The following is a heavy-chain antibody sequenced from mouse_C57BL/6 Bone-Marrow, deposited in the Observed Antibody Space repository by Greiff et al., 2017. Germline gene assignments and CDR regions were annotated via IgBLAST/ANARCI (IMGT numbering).Heavy chain of an antibody. CDR2: ISSGGDYI. Sequence: EVKLQESGEGLVKPGGSLKLSCAASGFTFSSYAMSWVRQTPEKRLEWVAYISSGGDYIYYADTVKGRFTISRDNARNTLYLQMSSLKSEDTAMYYCTRDYYGSSYGGFAYWGQGTLVTVSA. CDR3: TRDYYGSSYGGFAY. CDR1: GFTFSSYA. V-gene: IGHV5-9-1*02. D-gene: IGHD1-1*01. J-gene: IGHJ3*01.